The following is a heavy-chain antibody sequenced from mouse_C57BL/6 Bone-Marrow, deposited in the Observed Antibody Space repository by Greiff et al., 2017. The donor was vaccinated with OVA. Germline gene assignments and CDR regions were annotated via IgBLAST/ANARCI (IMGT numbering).Heavy chain of an antibody. D-gene: IGHD2-2*01. CDR2: IYPGNSGT. J-gene: IGHJ3*01. V-gene: IGHV1-5*01. Sequence: EVQLVESGTVLARPGASVKMSCKTSGYTFTSYWMHWVKQRPGQGLEWIGAIYPGNSGTSYNQKFKGKAKLTAVTSASTAYMELSSLTNEDSAVYYCTVDLLWLRREADWGQGTLVTVSA. CDR3: TVDLLWLRREAD. CDR1: GYTFTSYW.